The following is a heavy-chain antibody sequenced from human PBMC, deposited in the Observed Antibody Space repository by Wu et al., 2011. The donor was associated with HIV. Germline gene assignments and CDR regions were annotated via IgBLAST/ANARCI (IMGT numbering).Heavy chain of an antibody. J-gene: IGHJ4*02. V-gene: IGHV1-18*01. D-gene: IGHD5-12*01. CDR2: ISTYNGKT. CDR3: ARDPPGYPYYFDY. CDR1: GYTFTSYG. Sequence: VQLVQSGAEVKKPGASVKVSCKASGYTFTSYGISWVRQAPGQGLEWIGWISTYNGKTNSAQKLQGRVTMTTDTSTSTVYMEVRSLRSDDTAVYYCARDPPGYPYYFDYWGQGTLVTVSS.